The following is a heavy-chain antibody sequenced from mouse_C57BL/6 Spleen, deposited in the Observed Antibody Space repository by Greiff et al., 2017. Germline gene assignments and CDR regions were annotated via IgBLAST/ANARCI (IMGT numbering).Heavy chain of an antibody. J-gene: IGHJ2*01. CDR2: ISPGSGST. CDR1: GYTFTSYW. V-gene: IGHV1-55*01. D-gene: IGHD1-1*01. CDR3: ARRAYGSSYFGY. Sequence: QVQLQQPGAELVKPGASVKMSCKASGYTFTSYWITWVKQRPGQGLEWIGDISPGSGSTNYNEKFKSKATLTVDTSSSTAYMQLSSLTSEDSAVYYCARRAYGSSYFGYWGQGTTLTVAS.